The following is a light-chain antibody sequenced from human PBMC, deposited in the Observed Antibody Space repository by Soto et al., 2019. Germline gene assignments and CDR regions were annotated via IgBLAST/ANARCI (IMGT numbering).Light chain of an antibody. V-gene: IGLV2-14*03. CDR3: SSYTSIDNSYL. Sequence: QSALTQPASMSGSPGQSITISCTGTSSDVGGYDFVAWYQQHPGKAPKLMIYDVSNRPSGVSNRFSGSKSGNTASLTISGLQTEDEADYYCSSYTSIDNSYLFGTGTKVTVL. CDR1: SSDVGGYDF. J-gene: IGLJ1*01. CDR2: DVS.